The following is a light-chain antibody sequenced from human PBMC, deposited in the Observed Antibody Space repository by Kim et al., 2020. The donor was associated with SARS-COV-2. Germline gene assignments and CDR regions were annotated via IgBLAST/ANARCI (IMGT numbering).Light chain of an antibody. V-gene: IGLV1-40*01. J-gene: IGLJ3*02. Sequence: QSVLTQPPSVSGAPGQRVTIPCTGSSSNIGAGYDVHWYLQLPGTAPKLLIYANSNRPSGVPDRFSGSKSGTSASLAITALQAEDEADYYCQSYDSSLSGWVFGGGTQLTVL. CDR3: QSYDSSLSGWV. CDR2: ANS. CDR1: SSNIGAGYD.